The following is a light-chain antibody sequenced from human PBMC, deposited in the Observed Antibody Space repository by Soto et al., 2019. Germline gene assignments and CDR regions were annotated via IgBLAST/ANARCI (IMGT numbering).Light chain of an antibody. CDR1: QIVGNNF. J-gene: IGKJ2*01. V-gene: IGKV3-20*01. CDR3: QQYGNFPYT. CDR2: GAS. Sequence: EVVLRQSPGTLSLSPGERATLSCRASQIVGNNFVAWYQQKPGQAPRLLISGASSRATGIADRFSGSGSGTDFTLTISRLEPEDFAVYYCQQYGNFPYTFGQGTKVDMK.